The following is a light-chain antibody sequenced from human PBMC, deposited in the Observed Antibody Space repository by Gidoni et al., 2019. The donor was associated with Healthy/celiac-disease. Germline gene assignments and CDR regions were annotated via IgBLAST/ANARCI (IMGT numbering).Light chain of an antibody. Sequence: EIVMTQSPATLSGSPGERATLSCRASQSVSSNLAWYQQKPGQAPRLLIYGASTRATGIPARFRGSGSGTEFTLTISSLQSEDFAVYYCQQYNNWPPATFGGGTKVEIK. CDR3: QQYNNWPPAT. J-gene: IGKJ4*01. V-gene: IGKV3-15*01. CDR1: QSVSSN. CDR2: GAS.